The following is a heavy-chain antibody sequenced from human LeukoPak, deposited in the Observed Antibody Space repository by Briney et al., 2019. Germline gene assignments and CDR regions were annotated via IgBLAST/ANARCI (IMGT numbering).Heavy chain of an antibody. Sequence: GGSLRLSCAASGFSFSEYYMTWIRQAPGKGLEWLSYISSRGETIYYADSVKGRFTISRDNAKNSLFLQMNSLRAEDTAVYYCARVGAGTTADYYYYGMDVWGQGTTVTVSS. CDR1: GFSFSEYY. CDR3: ARVGAGTTADYYYYGMDV. D-gene: IGHD4-11*01. J-gene: IGHJ6*02. CDR2: ISSRGETI. V-gene: IGHV3-11*01.